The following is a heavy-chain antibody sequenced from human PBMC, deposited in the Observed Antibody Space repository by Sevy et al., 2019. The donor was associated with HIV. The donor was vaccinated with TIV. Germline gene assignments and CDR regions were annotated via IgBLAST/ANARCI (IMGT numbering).Heavy chain of an antibody. CDR1: GGTFSSYA. CDR2: IIPIFGTA. V-gene: IGHV1-69*13. J-gene: IGHJ4*02. Sequence: ASLKVSCKASGGTFSSYAISWVRQAPGQGLEWMGGIIPIFGTANYAQKFQGRVTITADESTSTAYMELSSLRSEDTAVYYWAGGAGKVVVVPAAMRAYYFDYWGQGTLVTVSS. D-gene: IGHD2-2*01. CDR3: AGGAGKVVVVPAAMRAYYFDY.